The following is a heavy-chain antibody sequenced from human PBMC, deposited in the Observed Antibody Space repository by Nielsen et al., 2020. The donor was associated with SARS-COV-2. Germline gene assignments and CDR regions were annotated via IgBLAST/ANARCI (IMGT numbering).Heavy chain of an antibody. CDR3: AKEGLFGGYFDF. CDR2: IHSAGSGT. J-gene: IGHJ4*02. Sequence: GESLKISCAASGFTFSTYAVNWVRQAPGKGLEWVSLIHSAGSGTDYADSVKGRFTISRDNSKNTLYLQMNSLRAEDTAIYYCAKEGLFGGYFDFWGQGTLVTVSS. V-gene: IGHV3-23*03. D-gene: IGHD2-15*01. CDR1: GFTFSTYA.